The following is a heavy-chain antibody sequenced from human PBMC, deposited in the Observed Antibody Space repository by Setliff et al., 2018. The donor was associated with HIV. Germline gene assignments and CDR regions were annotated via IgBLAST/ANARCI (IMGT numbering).Heavy chain of an antibody. CDR3: ARGSYTVRIDY. D-gene: IGHD3-10*01. CDR1: GGSITSYY. J-gene: IGHJ4*02. CDR2: IFDSGTT. Sequence: SETLSLTCTVSGGSITSYYWNWIRQSPGKGLEWIGYIFDSGTTKYNPSVTSRVTISVDASKNQFFLQLISVTAADTAVYYCARGSYTVRIDYWGQGTRVTVSS. V-gene: IGHV4-4*09.